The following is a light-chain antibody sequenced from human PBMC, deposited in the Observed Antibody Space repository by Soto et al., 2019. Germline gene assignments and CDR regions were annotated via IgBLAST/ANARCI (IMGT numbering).Light chain of an antibody. CDR1: QSISGW. Sequence: DIKVTQSPSTLSASVGDRVTITCRASQSISGWLAWYQQKPGKAPKLMIYDASSLESGVPSRFSGSGSGTEFTLTISSLQPDDFATYYCQQYNTYRTFGQGTKVDIK. CDR3: QQYNTYRT. J-gene: IGKJ1*01. V-gene: IGKV1-5*01. CDR2: DAS.